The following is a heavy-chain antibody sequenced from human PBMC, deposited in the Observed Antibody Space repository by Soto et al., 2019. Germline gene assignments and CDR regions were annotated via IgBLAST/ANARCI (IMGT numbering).Heavy chain of an antibody. V-gene: IGHV5-51*01. CDR2: IYPGDSDT. J-gene: IGHJ4*02. CDR1: GYSFTSYW. Sequence: GESLKISCKGSGYSFTSYWIGWVRQMPGKGLECMGFIYPGDSDTTYSPSFQGHVTISADKYSSTAYLQWSSLKASDTAMYYCARVDSSGCSEYWGQGTLVTVPQ. CDR3: ARVDSSGCSEY. D-gene: IGHD6-25*01.